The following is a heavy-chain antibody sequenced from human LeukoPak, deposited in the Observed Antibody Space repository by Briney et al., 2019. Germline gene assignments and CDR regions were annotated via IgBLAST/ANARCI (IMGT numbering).Heavy chain of an antibody. J-gene: IGHJ3*02. CDR2: MCHSGIT. D-gene: IGHD1-26*01. Sequence: NPSATLPPTSTVAGYFISNGYYWGWHPQPPGQELEWIVSMCHSGITYYNPSLKSRVTKALDTSKNQFSQKLSSVTAAGTAVYYCARGEWWYSGSYPDAFDIWGQGTMVTVSS. V-gene: IGHV4-38-2*02. CDR3: ARGEWWYSGSYPDAFDI. CDR1: GYFISNGYY.